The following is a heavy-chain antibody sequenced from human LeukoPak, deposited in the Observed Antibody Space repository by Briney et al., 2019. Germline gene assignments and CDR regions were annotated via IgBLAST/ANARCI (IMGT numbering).Heavy chain of an antibody. V-gene: IGHV1-69*13. Sequence: SVKVSCKASGGTFSSYAISWVRQAPGQGLEWMGGIIPIFGTANYAQKFQGRVTITADESTSTAYMELSSLRSDDTAVYYCARDDEEFGELRRFDPWGQGTLVTVSS. J-gene: IGHJ5*02. D-gene: IGHD3-10*01. CDR3: ARDDEEFGELRRFDP. CDR2: IIPIFGTA. CDR1: GGTFSSYA.